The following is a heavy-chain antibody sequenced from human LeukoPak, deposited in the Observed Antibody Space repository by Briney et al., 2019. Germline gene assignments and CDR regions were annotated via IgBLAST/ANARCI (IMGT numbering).Heavy chain of an antibody. V-gene: IGHV3-23*01. CDR1: GFTFSSYA. Sequence: QPGGSLRLSCAASGFTFSSYAMSWVRQAPGKGLEWVSTISGSGISTYYADSVKGRFTISRDNSKNTLYLQMNSLRAEDTAEYCCAKNGVWSLRHFDYWGQGTLVTVSS. CDR3: AKNGVWSLRHFDY. J-gene: IGHJ4*02. CDR2: ISGSGIST. D-gene: IGHD3-10*01.